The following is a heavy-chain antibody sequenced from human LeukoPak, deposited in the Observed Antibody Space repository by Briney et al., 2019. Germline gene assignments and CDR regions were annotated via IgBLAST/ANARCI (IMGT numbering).Heavy chain of an antibody. V-gene: IGHV1-18*04. D-gene: IGHD3-10*01. CDR1: GYTFVSYG. J-gene: IGHJ4*02. CDR3: VRGGGFNSGFEY. CDR2: ISVYNGDT. Sequence: ASVKVSCKASGYTFVSYGITWVRQAPGQGPEWMGWISVYNGDTKYAQNLQGRVTLTTDTSTSTAYMELRSLRSDDTAVYYCVRGGGFNSGFEYRGQGTLVIVSS.